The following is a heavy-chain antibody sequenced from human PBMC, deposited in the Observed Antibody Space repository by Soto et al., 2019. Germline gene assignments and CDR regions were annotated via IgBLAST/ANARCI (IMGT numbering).Heavy chain of an antibody. CDR2: IYYSGST. D-gene: IGHD5-12*01. J-gene: IGHJ4*02. V-gene: IGHV4-39*01. CDR3: ASMAWVATTSFDY. Sequence: SETLSLTCTVSGGSLSSSSYYWGWIRQPPGKGLEWIGSIYYSGSTYYNPSLKSRVTISVDTSKNQFSLKLSSVTAADTAVYYCASMAWVATTSFDYRGQGTLVTVSS. CDR1: GGSLSSSSYY.